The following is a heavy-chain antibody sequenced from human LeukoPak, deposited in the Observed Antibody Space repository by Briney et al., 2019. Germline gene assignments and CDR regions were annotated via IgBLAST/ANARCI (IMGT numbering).Heavy chain of an antibody. CDR3: ARTTVSGSGLGY. Sequence: GGSLRLSCAASGFTVSSNYMSWVRQAPGKGLEWVSVIYSGGSTYYADSVKGRFTISRDNSKNTLYLQMNSLRAEDTAVYYCARTTVSGSGLGYWGQGTLVTVSS. CDR2: IYSGGST. D-gene: IGHD3-3*01. J-gene: IGHJ4*02. V-gene: IGHV3-66*01. CDR1: GFTVSSNY.